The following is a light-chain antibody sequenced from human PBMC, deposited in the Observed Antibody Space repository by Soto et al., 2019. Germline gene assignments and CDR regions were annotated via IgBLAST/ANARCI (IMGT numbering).Light chain of an antibody. Sequence: DIVLTQSPGTLSLSPGERATLSCRASQSVTSSYLAWYQQKPGQAPRLLIYGASNRATGIPDRFSGSGSGTGFTLTINRLEPEDFAVYYCQQYGDSPNTFGQGTRLEIK. J-gene: IGKJ5*01. CDR2: GAS. CDR3: QQYGDSPNT. V-gene: IGKV3-20*01. CDR1: QSVTSSY.